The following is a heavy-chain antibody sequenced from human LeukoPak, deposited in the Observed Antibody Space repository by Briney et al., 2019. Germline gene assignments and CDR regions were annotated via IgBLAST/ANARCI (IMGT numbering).Heavy chain of an antibody. Sequence: ASVKVSCKASGYTFTSYYMHWVRQAPGQGLEWMGIINPSGGSTSYAQKFQGRVTMTRDTSTSTVYMELSSLRSEDTAVYYCARESGYSYGPNDPLDYWGQGTLVTVSS. D-gene: IGHD5-18*01. CDR3: ARESGYSYGPNDPLDY. J-gene: IGHJ4*02. CDR1: GYTFTSYY. CDR2: INPSGGST. V-gene: IGHV1-46*01.